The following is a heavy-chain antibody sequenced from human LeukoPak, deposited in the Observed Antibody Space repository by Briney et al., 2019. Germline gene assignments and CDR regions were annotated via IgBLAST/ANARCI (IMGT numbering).Heavy chain of an antibody. Sequence: PGGSLRLSCAASGFTFSSYSMNWVRQAPGKGLEWVSYISSSSSTIYYADSVKGRFTISRDNAKNSLYLQMNSLRAEDTAVYYCARDLTTLLPTRPHAPGIDYWGQGTLVTVSS. CDR1: GFTFSSYS. V-gene: IGHV3-48*04. CDR2: ISSSSSTI. J-gene: IGHJ4*02. CDR3: ARDLTTLLPTRPHAPGIDY. D-gene: IGHD1-26*01.